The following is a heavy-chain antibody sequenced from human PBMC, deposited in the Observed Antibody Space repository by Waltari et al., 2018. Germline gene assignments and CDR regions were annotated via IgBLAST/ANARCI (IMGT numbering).Heavy chain of an antibody. CDR1: GRSISSYY. CDR2: IYYSGST. V-gene: IGHV4-59*01. CDR3: ARGGGSVTGDFDY. Sequence: QVQLQESGPGLVQPSETLSLTCTVPGRSISSYYWSWIRQPPGKGLEWIGYIYYSGSTNYNPSLKSRVTISVDTSKNQFSLKLSSVTAADTAVYYCARGGGSVTGDFDYWGQGTLVTVSS. J-gene: IGHJ4*02. D-gene: IGHD4-17*01.